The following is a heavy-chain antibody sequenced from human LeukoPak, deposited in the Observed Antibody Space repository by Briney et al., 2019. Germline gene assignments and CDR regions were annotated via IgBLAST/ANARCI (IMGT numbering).Heavy chain of an antibody. CDR3: AREWGGSIAVAAAFDY. CDR1: GFTVSSNY. D-gene: IGHD6-19*01. Sequence: GGSLRLSCAASGFTVSSNYMSWVRQAPGKGLEWVSVIYSGGSTYYADSVKGRFTISRDNSKNTLYLQMNSLRAEDTAVYYCAREWGGSIAVAAAFDYWGQGTLVTVSS. CDR2: IYSGGST. J-gene: IGHJ4*02. V-gene: IGHV3-53*01.